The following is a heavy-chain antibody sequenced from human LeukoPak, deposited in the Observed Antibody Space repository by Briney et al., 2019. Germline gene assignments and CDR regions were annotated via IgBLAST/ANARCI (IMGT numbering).Heavy chain of an antibody. J-gene: IGHJ4*02. V-gene: IGHV4-39*01. D-gene: IGHD2-15*01. CDR2: IYYSGST. CDR1: GGSIRSNTYY. Sequence: PSETLSLTXTVSGGSIRSNTYYWGWIRQPPGKGLEWIGSIYYSGSTYYNPSLKSRATISVDTSTNQFSLKLTSVTAADTAVYYCARHRGCSGGTCYRYFDYWGQGTLVTVSS. CDR3: ARHRGCSGGTCYRYFDY.